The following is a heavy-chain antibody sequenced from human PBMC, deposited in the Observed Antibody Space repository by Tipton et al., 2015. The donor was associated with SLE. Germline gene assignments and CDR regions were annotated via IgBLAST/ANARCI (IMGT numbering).Heavy chain of an antibody. CDR2: IYYSGST. CDR1: GGSISSSSYY. CDR3: ARGYSSSWPGDY. J-gene: IGHJ4*02. V-gene: IGHV4-39*07. D-gene: IGHD6-13*01. Sequence: LRLSCTVSGGSISSSSYYWGWIRQPPGKGLEWIGSIYYSGSTYYNPSLKSRVTISEDTSKNQFSLKLSSVTAADTAVYYCARGYSSSWPGDYWGQGTLVTVSS.